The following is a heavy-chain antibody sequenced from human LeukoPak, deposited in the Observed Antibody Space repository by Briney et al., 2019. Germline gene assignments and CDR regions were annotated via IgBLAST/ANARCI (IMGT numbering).Heavy chain of an antibody. CDR2: IYYSGST. V-gene: IGHV4-59*01. CDR1: GRSISSYY. D-gene: IGHD6-13*01. Sequence: KASETLSLTCTVSGRSISSYYWSSIPQPPGKGLEWIGYIYYSGSTNYNPSLKSRVTISVDTSKNQFSLKLSSVTAADTAVYYCAREGYSSSVWFDPWGQGTLVTVSS. CDR3: AREGYSSSVWFDP. J-gene: IGHJ5*02.